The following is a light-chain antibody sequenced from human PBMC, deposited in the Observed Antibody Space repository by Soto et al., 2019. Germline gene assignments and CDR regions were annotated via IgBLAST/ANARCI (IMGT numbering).Light chain of an antibody. Sequence: EIVLTQSPGTLSLSPGERATLSCRASQSVSSISLAWYQQKPGQAPRLLMYGASSRATGIPDRFSGSGSGTDFTLTISRLEPEDFAMYYCQQYGNTPLTFGGGTKVEIK. J-gene: IGKJ4*01. V-gene: IGKV3-20*01. CDR3: QQYGNTPLT. CDR2: GAS. CDR1: QSVSSIS.